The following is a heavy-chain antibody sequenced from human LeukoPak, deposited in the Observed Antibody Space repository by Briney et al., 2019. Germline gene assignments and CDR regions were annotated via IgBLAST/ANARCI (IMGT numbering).Heavy chain of an antibody. Sequence: GGSLRLSCAASGFTFSSYAMSWVRQAPGKGLEWVSVIYSGGSTYYADSVKGRFTISRDNSKNTLYLQMNSLRAEDTAVYYCARGRGYAYGDYEAFDYWGQGTLVTVSS. V-gene: IGHV3-53*01. CDR1: GFTFSSYA. CDR2: IYSGGST. D-gene: IGHD4-17*01. CDR3: ARGRGYAYGDYEAFDY. J-gene: IGHJ4*02.